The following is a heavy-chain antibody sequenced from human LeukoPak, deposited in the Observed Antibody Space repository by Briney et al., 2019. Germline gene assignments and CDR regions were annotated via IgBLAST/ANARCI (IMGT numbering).Heavy chain of an antibody. D-gene: IGHD4-23*01. CDR2: IYHSGST. CDR3: ARETTVVTGDAFDI. V-gene: IGHV4-4*02. Sequence: PSETLSLTCAVSGGSISSSNWWSWVRPPPGKGLEWIGEIYHSGSTNYNPSLKSRVTISVDKSKNQFSLKLSSVTAADTAVYYCARETTVVTGDAFDIWGQGTMVTVSS. J-gene: IGHJ3*02. CDR1: GGSISSSNW.